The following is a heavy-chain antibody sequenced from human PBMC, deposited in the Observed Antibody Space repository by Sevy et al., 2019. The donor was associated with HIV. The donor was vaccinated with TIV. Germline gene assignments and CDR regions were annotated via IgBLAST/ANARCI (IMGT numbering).Heavy chain of an antibody. V-gene: IGHV3-30*04. D-gene: IGHD3-22*01. J-gene: IGHJ4*02. CDR2: ISDDGNYK. Sequence: GGSLRLSCAVSGFTFTSYAMNWVRQAPGKGLEWVAVISDDGNYKDYADSVKGRFTISRDNSKNTLYVQMNSLRAEDTAVYYCVTLDYYDNTGSHPGYFDYWGQGTLVTVSS. CDR1: GFTFTSYA. CDR3: VTLDYYDNTGSHPGYFDY.